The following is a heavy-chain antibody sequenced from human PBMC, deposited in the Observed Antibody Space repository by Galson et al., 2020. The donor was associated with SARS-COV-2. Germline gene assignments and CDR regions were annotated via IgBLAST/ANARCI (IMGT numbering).Heavy chain of an antibody. CDR1: GGTFSSYA. CDR3: ARAGWVRDYYGSGSYPYYYYYMDV. CDR2: IIPIFGTA. D-gene: IGHD3-10*01. J-gene: IGHJ6*03. V-gene: IGHV1-69*13. Sequence: SVKVSCKASGGTFSSYAISWVRQAPGQGLEWMGGIIPIFGTANYAQKFQGRVTITADESTSTAYMELSSLRSEDTAVYYCARAGWVRDYYGSGSYPYYYYYMDVWGKGTTVTVAS.